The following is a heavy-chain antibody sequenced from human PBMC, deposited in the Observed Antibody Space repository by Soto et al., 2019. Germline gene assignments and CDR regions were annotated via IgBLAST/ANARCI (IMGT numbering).Heavy chain of an antibody. J-gene: IGHJ4*02. V-gene: IGHV3-66*01. CDR2: IYSGGST. D-gene: IGHD2-15*01. Sequence: EVQLVESGGGLVQPGGSLRLSCAASGFTVSSNYMSWVRQAPGKGLEWVSVIYSGGSTYYADSVKVRFTISRDNSKNTLYLQMNSLRAEDTTVYYCARDQRDGYSLGWGQGTLVTVSS. CDR3: ARDQRDGYSLG. CDR1: GFTVSSNY.